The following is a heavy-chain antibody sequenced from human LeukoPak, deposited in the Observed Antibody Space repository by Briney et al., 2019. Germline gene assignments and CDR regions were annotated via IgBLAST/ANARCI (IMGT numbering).Heavy chain of an antibody. CDR2: TRNKANSYTT. Sequence: PGGSLRLSCAASGFTFSDHYMDWVRQAPGKGLECVGRTRNKANSYTTEYAASVKGRFTISRDDSKNSLYLQMNSLKTEDTAVYYCARVAGYRYGSDFDYWGQGILVTVSS. V-gene: IGHV3-72*01. D-gene: IGHD5-18*01. J-gene: IGHJ4*02. CDR3: ARVAGYRYGSDFDY. CDR1: GFTFSDHY.